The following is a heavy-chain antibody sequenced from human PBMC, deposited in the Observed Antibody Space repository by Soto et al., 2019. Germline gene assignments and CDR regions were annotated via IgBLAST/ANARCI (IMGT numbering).Heavy chain of an antibody. CDR2: IYYSGST. V-gene: IGHV4-31*03. CDR1: GGSISSGGYY. Sequence: TLSLTCTVSGGSISSGGYYWSWIRQHPGKGLEWIGYIYYSGSTYYNPSLKSRVTISVDTSQNQFSLKLSSVTAADTAVYYCARGTERGTTQAYGFDYWGQGTLVTVSS. D-gene: IGHD1-7*01. J-gene: IGHJ4*02. CDR3: ARGTERGTTQAYGFDY.